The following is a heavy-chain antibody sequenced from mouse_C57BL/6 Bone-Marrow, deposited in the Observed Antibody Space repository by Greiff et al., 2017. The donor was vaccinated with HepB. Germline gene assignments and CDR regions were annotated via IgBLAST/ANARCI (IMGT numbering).Heavy chain of an antibody. CDR2: INPSNGGT. J-gene: IGHJ2*01. CDR3: ARSPYDYDGYYFDY. CDR1: GYTFTSYW. V-gene: IGHV1-53*01. Sequence: QVQLQQPGTELVKPGASVKLSCKASGYTFTSYWMHWVKQRPGQGLEWIRNINPSNGGTNYNEKFKSKATLTVDKSSSTAYMQLSSLTSEDSAVYYCARSPYDYDGYYFDYWGQGTTLTVSS. D-gene: IGHD2-4*01.